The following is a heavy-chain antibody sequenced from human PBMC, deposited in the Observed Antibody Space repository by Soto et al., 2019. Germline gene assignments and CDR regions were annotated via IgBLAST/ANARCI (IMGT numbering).Heavy chain of an antibody. CDR2: ISGSGGST. J-gene: IGHJ6*02. Sequence: PVGSLRLSCAASGFTFSSYAMSWVRQAPGKGLEWVSAISGSGGSTYYADSVKGRFTISRDNSKNTLYLQMNSLRAEDTAVYYCAKPLGLSGSHGVYYYYGMDVWGQGTTVTVSS. V-gene: IGHV3-23*01. CDR1: GFTFSSYA. D-gene: IGHD1-26*01. CDR3: AKPLGLSGSHGVYYYYGMDV.